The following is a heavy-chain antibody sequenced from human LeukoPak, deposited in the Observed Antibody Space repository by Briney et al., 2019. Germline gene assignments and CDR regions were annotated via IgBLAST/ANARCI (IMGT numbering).Heavy chain of an antibody. J-gene: IGHJ3*02. CDR3: AKDPGYCDSSGYWYI. CDR1: GFTFSSYV. D-gene: IGHD3-22*01. Sequence: GGSLRLSCAASGFTFSSYVMSWVRQAPGKGLEWVSAISDSGGSTYYADSVKGRSTIFRDNSKNTLYLQMNSLRAEDTAIYYCAKDPGYCDSSGYWYIWGQGTMVTVSS. V-gene: IGHV3-23*01. CDR2: ISDSGGST.